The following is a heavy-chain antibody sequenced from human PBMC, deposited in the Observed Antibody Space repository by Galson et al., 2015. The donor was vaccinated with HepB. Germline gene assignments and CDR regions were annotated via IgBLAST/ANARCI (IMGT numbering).Heavy chain of an antibody. V-gene: IGHV4-39*02. CDR2: VYYSGTT. Sequence: TLSLTCTVSGGSISSTSYYWGWIRQPPGKGLEWIGTVYYSGTTFYNPSLRRRFTISIDTSKNHVSLKLTFVTAADTAVYYCARRGVFGVVITDDSWGQGTLVIVSS. D-gene: IGHD3-3*01. J-gene: IGHJ4*02. CDR1: GGSISSTSYY. CDR3: ARRGVFGVVITDDS.